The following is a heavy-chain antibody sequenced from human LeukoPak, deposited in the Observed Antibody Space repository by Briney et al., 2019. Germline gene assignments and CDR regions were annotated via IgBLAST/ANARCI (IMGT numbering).Heavy chain of an antibody. J-gene: IGHJ6*03. V-gene: IGHV4-38-2*01. CDR2: IYHSGST. D-gene: IGHD6-19*01. Sequence: LETLSLTCAVSGYSISSGYYWGWIRQPPGKGLEWIGSIYHSGSTYYNPSLKSRVTISVDTSKNQFSLKLSSVTAADTAVYYCARGKGSGWDHHAEYYYYYYYMDVWGKGTTVTVSS. CDR1: GYSISSGYY. CDR3: ARGKGSGWDHHAEYYYYYYYMDV.